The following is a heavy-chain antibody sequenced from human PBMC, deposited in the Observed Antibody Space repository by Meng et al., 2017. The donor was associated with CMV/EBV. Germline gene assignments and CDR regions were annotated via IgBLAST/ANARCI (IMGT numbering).Heavy chain of an antibody. Sequence: GESLKISCAASGFTFDDYGMSWVRQAPGKGLEWVSGINWNGGSTGYADSVKGRFTISRDNAKNSLYLQMNSLRAEDTALYYCAREDVVVPAANETFYYYGMDVWGQGTTVTVS. D-gene: IGHD2-2*01. J-gene: IGHJ6*02. V-gene: IGHV3-20*04. CDR3: AREDVVVPAANETFYYYGMDV. CDR1: GFTFDDYG. CDR2: INWNGGST.